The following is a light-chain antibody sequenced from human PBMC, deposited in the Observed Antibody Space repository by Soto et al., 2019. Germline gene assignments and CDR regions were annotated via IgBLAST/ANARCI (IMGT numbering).Light chain of an antibody. V-gene: IGKV1-17*01. J-gene: IGKJ2*01. CDR1: QDMRND. CDR3: LQHNSYPYT. CDR2: AAS. Sequence: DIQMTQSPSSLSASVGDRVTITCRASQDMRNDLDSYQQKPGKAPKRLIYAASSLQSGVPSRFSGSGSGTEFALTISSLQPEDFATYYCLQHNSYPYTFSQGTKLDIK.